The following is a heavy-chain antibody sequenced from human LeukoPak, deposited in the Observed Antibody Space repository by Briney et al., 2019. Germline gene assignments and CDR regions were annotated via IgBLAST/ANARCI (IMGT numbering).Heavy chain of an antibody. Sequence: PSETLSLTCTVSGGSIGGYFWHWIRQPAGNVLEWIGRIFASGSTDYNPSLKSRLTMSIDTSNKQFSLRLTSVTDADTAVYYCARFYFDSVGHYFDYWGQGTPVTVSS. J-gene: IGHJ4*02. CDR2: IFASGST. D-gene: IGHD3-9*01. CDR1: GGSIGGYF. V-gene: IGHV4-4*07. CDR3: ARFYFDSVGHYFDY.